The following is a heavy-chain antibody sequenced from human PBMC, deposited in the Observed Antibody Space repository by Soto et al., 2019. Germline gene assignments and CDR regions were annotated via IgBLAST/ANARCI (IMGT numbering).Heavy chain of an antibody. CDR1: GFTFSSYG. J-gene: IGHJ3*02. Sequence: QVHLVESGGGVVQPGRSLRLSCAVSGFTFSSYGMYWVRQTPGKGPEWVAVISDDGSDKYYADSVKGRFTISRDNSKNTLYLQMNSLRVEDTAIYYCAKDQTHACENWGQGTMVTVSS. CDR3: AKDQTHACEN. V-gene: IGHV3-30*18. CDR2: ISDDGSDK.